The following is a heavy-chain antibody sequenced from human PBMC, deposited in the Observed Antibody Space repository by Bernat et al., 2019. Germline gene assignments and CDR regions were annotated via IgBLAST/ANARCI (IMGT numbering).Heavy chain of an antibody. V-gene: IGHV3-7*03. Sequence: EVQLVESGGGLVKPGGSLRLSCAASGFTFSSYWMSWARQAPGKGLEWVANIKQDGSEKYYVDSVKGRFTISRDNAKNSLYLQMNSLRAEDTAVYYCASPGNDIVTGYYPYRGQGTLVTVSS. CDR2: IKQDGSEK. CDR1: GFTFSSYW. J-gene: IGHJ4*02. D-gene: IGHD3-9*01. CDR3: ASPGNDIVTGYYPY.